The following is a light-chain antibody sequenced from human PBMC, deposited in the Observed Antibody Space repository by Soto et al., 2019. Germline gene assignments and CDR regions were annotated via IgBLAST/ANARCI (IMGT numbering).Light chain of an antibody. V-gene: IGKV1-9*01. Sequence: DLQLTQSPSFLSASVGDRVTITCRASQGISSYLAWYLQKPGKAPKLLIYAASTLQSGVPSRFSASGSGTEFTLTISSLQPEDFATYFCQQGNSYPLTFGGGTKVEIK. CDR2: AAS. J-gene: IGKJ4*01. CDR3: QQGNSYPLT. CDR1: QGISSY.